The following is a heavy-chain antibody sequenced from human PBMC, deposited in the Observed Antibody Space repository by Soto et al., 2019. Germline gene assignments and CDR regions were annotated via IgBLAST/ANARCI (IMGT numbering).Heavy chain of an antibody. J-gene: IGHJ4*02. CDR2: INSDGSST. CDR1: GFTFSSYW. D-gene: IGHD2-15*01. V-gene: IGHV3-74*01. CDR3: VRTSLVVAAATREDY. Sequence: EVQLVESGGGLVQPGGSLRLSCAASGFTFSSYWMHWVRQAPGKGLVWVSRINSDGSSTSYADSVKGRFTISRDNAKNTLYLQMNSQRAEDTAVYYCVRTSLVVAAATREDYWGQGTLVTVSS.